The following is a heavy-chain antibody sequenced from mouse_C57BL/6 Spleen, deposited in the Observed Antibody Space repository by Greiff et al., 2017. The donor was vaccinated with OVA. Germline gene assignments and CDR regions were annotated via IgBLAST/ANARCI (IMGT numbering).Heavy chain of an antibody. CDR3: ASLLYYDYDRNFDY. D-gene: IGHD2-4*01. J-gene: IGHJ2*01. CDR2: ISSGGSYT. Sequence: VMLVESGGALVKPGGSLKLSCAASGFTFSSYGMSWVRQTPDKRLEWVATISSGGSYTYYPDSVKGRFTISRDNAKNTLYLQMSSLKSEDTAMYYCASLLYYDYDRNFDYWGQGTTLTVSS. CDR1: GFTFSSYG. V-gene: IGHV5-6*02.